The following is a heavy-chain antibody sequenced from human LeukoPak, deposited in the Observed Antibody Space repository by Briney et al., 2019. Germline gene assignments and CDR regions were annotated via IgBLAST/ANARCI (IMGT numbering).Heavy chain of an antibody. D-gene: IGHD6-19*01. CDR2: IYSGGST. CDR3: ARDHRLAVAGSYYYYGMDA. V-gene: IGHV3-53*01. J-gene: IGHJ6*02. CDR1: GFTVSSNY. Sequence: GGSLRLSCAASGFTVSSNYMSWVRQAPGKGLEWVSVIYSGGSTYYADSVKGRFTISRDNSKNTLYLQMNSLRAEDTAVYYCARDHRLAVAGSYYYYGMDAWGQGTTVTVSS.